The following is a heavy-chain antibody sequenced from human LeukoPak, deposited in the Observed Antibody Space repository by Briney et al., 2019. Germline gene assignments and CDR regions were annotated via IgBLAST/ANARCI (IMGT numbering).Heavy chain of an antibody. CDR2: IRYDGSNK. V-gene: IGHV3-30*02. D-gene: IGHD3-9*01. Sequence: PGGSLRLSCAASGFTFSSYGMHWVRQAPGKGLEWVAFIRYDGSNKYYADSVKGRFTISRDNSKNTLYLQMNSLRAEDTAVYYCAKQAENYDILAPYYYYGMDVWGQGTTVTVSS. CDR3: AKQAENYDILAPYYYYGMDV. CDR1: GFTFSSYG. J-gene: IGHJ6*02.